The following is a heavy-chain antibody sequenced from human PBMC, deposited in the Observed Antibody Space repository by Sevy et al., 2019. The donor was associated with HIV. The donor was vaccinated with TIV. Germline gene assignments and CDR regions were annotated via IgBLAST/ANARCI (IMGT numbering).Heavy chain of an antibody. CDR1: GFTPSTYG. V-gene: IGHV3-33*01. CDR2: IGYVGNNK. D-gene: IGHD2-8*01. Sequence: GGSLRLSCAGSGFTPSTYGLHWVRQAPGKGREWVAVIGYVGNNKYYADSVKGRFTISRDNSKNTLFLQMDSLRAEDTAVYYCARDPRMYGDYLLAYFDYWGQGALVTVSS. J-gene: IGHJ4*02. CDR3: ARDPRMYGDYLLAYFDY.